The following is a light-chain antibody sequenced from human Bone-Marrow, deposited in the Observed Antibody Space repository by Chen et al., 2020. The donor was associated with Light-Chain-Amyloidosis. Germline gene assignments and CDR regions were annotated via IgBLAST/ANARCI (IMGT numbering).Light chain of an antibody. V-gene: IGKV3-20*01. CDR1: QTISSNY. Sequence: IVLPQSPGTLSLSPGEGANLSCRASQTISSNYLTWYQQKFGQAPRLLIYGSSSRATGIPDRFTGSGSGTDFTLTINRPEPEDFAMYYCQQYGTSPLTFGGGTKVEIK. CDR2: GSS. J-gene: IGKJ4*01. CDR3: QQYGTSPLT.